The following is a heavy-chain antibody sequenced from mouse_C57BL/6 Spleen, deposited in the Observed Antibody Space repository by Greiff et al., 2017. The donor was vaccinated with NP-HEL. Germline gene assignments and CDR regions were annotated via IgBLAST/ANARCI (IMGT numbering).Heavy chain of an antibody. J-gene: IGHJ4*01. CDR2: ISSGSSTI. V-gene: IGHV5-17*01. D-gene: IGHD2-5*01. CDR3: ARAYYSNYGDYAMDY. Sequence: EVKLMESGGGLVKPGGSLKLSCAASGFTFSDYGMHWVRQAPEKGLEWVAYISSGSSTIYYADTVKGRFTISRDNAKNPLFLHMTSLRSEDTAMYYCARAYYSNYGDYAMDYWGQGTSVTVSS. CDR1: GFTFSDYG.